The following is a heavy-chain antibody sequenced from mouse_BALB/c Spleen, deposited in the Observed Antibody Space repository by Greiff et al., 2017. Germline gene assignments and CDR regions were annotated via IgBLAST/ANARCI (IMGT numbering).Heavy chain of an antibody. CDR3: AKEDRYDKVWFAY. Sequence: QVQLKESGAELMKPGASVKISCKATGYTFSSYWIEWVKQRPGHGLEWIGEILPGSGSTNYNEKFKGKATFTADTSSNTAYMQLSSLTSGSSAVYYCAKEDRYDKVWFAYWGQGTLVTVSA. D-gene: IGHD2-14*01. V-gene: IGHV1-9*01. J-gene: IGHJ3*01. CDR2: ILPGSGST. CDR1: GYTFSSYW.